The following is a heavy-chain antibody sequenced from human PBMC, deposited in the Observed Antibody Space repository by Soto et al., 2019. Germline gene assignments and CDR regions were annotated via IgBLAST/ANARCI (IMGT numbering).Heavy chain of an antibody. CDR2: ISGGGGVT. Sequence: EVQLLESGGGLVQPGGSLRLSCAASGFTFNDYAMHWVRQAPGKGLEWLSEISGGGGVTYYAGSVRGRFPISRDNTKNIMSLQINSLRAEDTALYYCAKDAAAGGDAFDLWGQGTMVTVSP. D-gene: IGHD6-25*01. V-gene: IGHV3-23*01. CDR1: GFTFNDYA. J-gene: IGHJ3*01. CDR3: AKDAAAGGDAFDL.